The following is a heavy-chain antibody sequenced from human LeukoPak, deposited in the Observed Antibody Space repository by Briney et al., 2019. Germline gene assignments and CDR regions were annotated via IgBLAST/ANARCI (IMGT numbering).Heavy chain of an antibody. CDR3: AELGITMIGGV. Sequence: GGSLRVSCADSGFTFRSYSVNWVRQAPGAGLGRVSYISSSGSTIYYADSVKGRFTISRDNAKNSLYLQMNSLRAEDTAVYYCAELGITMIGGVWGKGTTVTISS. CDR1: GFTFRSYS. V-gene: IGHV3-48*04. D-gene: IGHD3-10*02. J-gene: IGHJ6*04. CDR2: ISSSGSTI.